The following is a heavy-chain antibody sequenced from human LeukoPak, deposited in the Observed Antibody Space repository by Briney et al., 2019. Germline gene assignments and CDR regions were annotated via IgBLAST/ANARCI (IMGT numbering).Heavy chain of an antibody. V-gene: IGHV1-2*02. CDR2: INPNSGGT. CDR1: GYXFTGYY. CDR3: AREISDYASAY. D-gene: IGHD2-2*01. Sequence: ASVKVSCKASGYXFTGYYIHWVRQAPGQGLEWMGWINPNSGGTNYAQKFQGRATMTSDTSITTAYMDLNRLTSDATAVYYCAREISDYASAYWGQGTLVTVSS. J-gene: IGHJ4*02.